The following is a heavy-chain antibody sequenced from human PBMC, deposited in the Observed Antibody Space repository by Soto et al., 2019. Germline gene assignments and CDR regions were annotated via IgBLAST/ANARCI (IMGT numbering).Heavy chain of an antibody. CDR2: INPNSGGT. CDR1: GYTFTGYY. J-gene: IGHJ4*02. CDR3: ARTSSGVVIPFDY. V-gene: IGHV1-2*02. D-gene: IGHD3-3*01. Sequence: ASVKVSCKASGYTFTGYYMHWVRQAPGQGLEWMGWINPNSGGTNYAQKFQGRVTMTRDTSISTAYMELSRLRSDDTAVYYCARTSSGVVIPFDYWGQGTLVTVSS.